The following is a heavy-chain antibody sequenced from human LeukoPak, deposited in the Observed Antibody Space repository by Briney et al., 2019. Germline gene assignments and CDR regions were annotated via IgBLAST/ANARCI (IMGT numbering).Heavy chain of an antibody. V-gene: IGHV4-59*01. Sequence: SETLSLTCTVSGGSIISYYWSWIRQPPGQGLEWIAFIHSSGSTGYSPSLKSRVTISVDSSKNQFSLKLSSVTAADTAVYYCARTTEGGYTYDYFYYYYMDVWGKGTTVTISS. D-gene: IGHD5-18*01. CDR2: IHSSGST. J-gene: IGHJ6*03. CDR3: ARTTEGGYTYDYFYYYYMDV. CDR1: GGSIISYY.